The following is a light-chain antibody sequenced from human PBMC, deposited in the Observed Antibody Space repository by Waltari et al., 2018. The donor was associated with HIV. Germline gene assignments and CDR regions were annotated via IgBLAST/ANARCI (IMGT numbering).Light chain of an antibody. Sequence: QSVLTQPPSASGTPGQRVTISCSGSSSNIGSNYVYWYQQLPGTAPKLLIYRNNQRASGVPARFSGSKSGTSASLAISGLRSEDEADYYCATWDDSLSVVVFGGGTKLTVL. CDR3: ATWDDSLSVVV. CDR2: RNN. V-gene: IGLV1-47*01. J-gene: IGLJ2*01. CDR1: SSNIGSNY.